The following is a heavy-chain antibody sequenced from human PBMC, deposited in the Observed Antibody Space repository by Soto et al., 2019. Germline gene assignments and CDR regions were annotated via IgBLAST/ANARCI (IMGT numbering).Heavy chain of an antibody. Sequence: EVQLLESGGGLVQPGGSLRLSCAASGFTFSSYAMSWVRQAPGKGLEWVSAISGSGGSTYYADSVKGRFTISRDNSKNTLYLQMNSLRAEDTAVYYCAKVRDLYSSSWFGAFEIWGQGTMVTVSS. J-gene: IGHJ3*02. CDR3: AKVRDLYSSSWFGAFEI. D-gene: IGHD6-13*01. CDR1: GFTFSSYA. CDR2: ISGSGGST. V-gene: IGHV3-23*01.